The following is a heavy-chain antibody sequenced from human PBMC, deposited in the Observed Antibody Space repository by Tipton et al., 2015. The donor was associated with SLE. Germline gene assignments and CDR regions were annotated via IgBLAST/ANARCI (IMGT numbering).Heavy chain of an antibody. D-gene: IGHD1-14*01. Sequence: GSLRLSCAASGFTFSSYWMSWVRQAPGKGLEWVANIKQDGSEKYYVDSVKGRFTISRDNAKNSLYLQMNSLRAEDTAVYYCARIWGLTSLGHFDYWGQGTLVTVSS. CDR1: GFTFSSYW. V-gene: IGHV3-7*01. CDR3: ARIWGLTSLGHFDY. J-gene: IGHJ4*02. CDR2: IKQDGSEK.